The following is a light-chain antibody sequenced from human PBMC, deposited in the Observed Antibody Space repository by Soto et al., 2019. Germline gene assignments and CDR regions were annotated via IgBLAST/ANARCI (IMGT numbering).Light chain of an antibody. V-gene: IGKV1-5*01. Sequence: DIPMTQSPSTLSASVGDRVTITCRASQSISSWLAWYQQKPGKAPKLLIYDASSLESGVPSRFSGSGSGTEFTLTLSSLQPDDFAPYYCQQYNSYPHTFGQGTKLEIK. CDR2: DAS. CDR3: QQYNSYPHT. J-gene: IGKJ2*01. CDR1: QSISSW.